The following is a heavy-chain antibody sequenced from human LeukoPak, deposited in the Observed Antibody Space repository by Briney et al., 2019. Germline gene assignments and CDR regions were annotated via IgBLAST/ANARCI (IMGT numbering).Heavy chain of an antibody. CDR1: GFTFSNAW. J-gene: IGHJ4*02. V-gene: IGHV3-48*04. CDR3: ARRREMAKRSLDY. D-gene: IGHD5-24*01. CDR2: ISSNSNTI. Sequence: GGSLRLSCAASGFTFSNAWMNWVRQAPGKGLEWVSYISSNSNTIYYADSVKGRFTISRDNAKNSLYLQMNSLRAEDTAVYYCARRREMAKRSLDYWGQGTLVIVSS.